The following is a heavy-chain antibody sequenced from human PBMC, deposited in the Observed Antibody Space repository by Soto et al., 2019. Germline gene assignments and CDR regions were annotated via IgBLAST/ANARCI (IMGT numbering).Heavy chain of an antibody. V-gene: IGHV2-5*02. CDR1: GCSLSTSGVC. CDR2: IYCDDDK. CDR3: AHRHEVVDHNWFDP. D-gene: IGHD2-2*01. J-gene: IGHJ5*02. Sequence: SGPTLVNPTRTLTLTFTFSGCSLSTSGVCVFCIRQPPGKALEWLALIYCDDDKRYSPSLKSRLTITKDTSKNQVVLTMTNMDPVDTATYYCAHRHEVVDHNWFDPWGQGTLVTVSS.